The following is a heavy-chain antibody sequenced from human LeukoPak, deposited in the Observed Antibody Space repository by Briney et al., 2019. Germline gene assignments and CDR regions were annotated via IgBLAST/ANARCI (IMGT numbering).Heavy chain of an antibody. Sequence: SETLSLTCTVSGGSIRSRNYYWDWIRQPRGKGREWIGNFYDSGSTYYNPSLKSRVTISGDTSKNQFSLKLTSVTAAYTAVYYCARHTRPGCSGYENAFDIWGQGTMVTVSS. CDR3: ARHTRPGCSGYENAFDI. V-gene: IGHV4-39*01. CDR1: GGSIRSRNYY. J-gene: IGHJ3*02. CDR2: FYDSGST. D-gene: IGHD5-12*01.